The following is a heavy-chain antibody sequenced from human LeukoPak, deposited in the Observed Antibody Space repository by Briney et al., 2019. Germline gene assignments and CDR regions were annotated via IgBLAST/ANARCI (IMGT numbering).Heavy chain of an antibody. CDR1: GFTFDDYA. J-gene: IGHJ6*02. CDR3: ARGYYDSSGYYRLYGMDV. D-gene: IGHD3-22*01. V-gene: IGHV3-43*02. Sequence: GGSLRLSCAASGFTFDDYAMHWVRQAPGKGLEWVSLISGDGGSTYYADSVKGRFTISRDNSKNSLYLQMNSLRTEDTALYYCARGYYDSSGYYRLYGMDVWGRGTTVTVSS. CDR2: ISGDGGST.